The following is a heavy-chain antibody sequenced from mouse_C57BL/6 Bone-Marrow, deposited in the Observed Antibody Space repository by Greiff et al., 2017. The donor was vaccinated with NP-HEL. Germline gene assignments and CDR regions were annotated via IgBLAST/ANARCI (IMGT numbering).Heavy chain of an antibody. Sequence: EVKLQESGGGLVKPGGSLKLSCAASGFTFSSYAMSWVRQTPEKRLEWVATISDGGSYTYYPDNVKGRFTISRDNAKNNLYLQMSHLKSEDTAMYYCARDREDSSGFAYWGQGTLVTVSA. V-gene: IGHV5-4*01. CDR3: ARDREDSSGFAY. CDR2: ISDGGSYT. D-gene: IGHD3-2*02. CDR1: GFTFSSYA. J-gene: IGHJ3*01.